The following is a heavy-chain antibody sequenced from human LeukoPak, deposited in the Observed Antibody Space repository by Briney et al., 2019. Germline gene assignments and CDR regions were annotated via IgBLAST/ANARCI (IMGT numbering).Heavy chain of an antibody. J-gene: IGHJ4*02. CDR2: IRYYGSHK. V-gene: IGHV3-30*02. CDR3: AKEGSSAWVPDF. CDR1: GINISNYD. D-gene: IGHD6-19*01. Sequence: PGGSLRLSCAASASGINISNYDMHWVRQVPGKGXXXVAFIRYYGSHKYYADSVKGRFTISSANSKHTLYLQMNSLRTEDTGVYYCAKEGSSAWVPDFWGQGTLVTVSS.